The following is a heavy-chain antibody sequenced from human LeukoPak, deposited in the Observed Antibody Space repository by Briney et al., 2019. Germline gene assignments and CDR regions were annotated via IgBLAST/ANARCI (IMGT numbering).Heavy chain of an antibody. CDR1: GYTFTSYG. Sequence: GASVKVSCKASGYTFTSYGISWVRQAPGQGLEWMGWISAYNGNTNYAQKLQGRVTMTTDTSTSTAYMELRSLRSDDTAVYYCARDVTNFVGFGELFATSFDYWGQGTLVTVSS. D-gene: IGHD3-10*01. V-gene: IGHV1-18*01. J-gene: IGHJ4*02. CDR3: ARDVTNFVGFGELFATSFDY. CDR2: ISAYNGNT.